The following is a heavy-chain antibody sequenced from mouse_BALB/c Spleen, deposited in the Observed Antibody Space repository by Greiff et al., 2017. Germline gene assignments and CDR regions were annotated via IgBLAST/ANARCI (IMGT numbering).Heavy chain of an antibody. V-gene: IGHV1-39*01. D-gene: IGHD1-1*01. CDR3: AREGAYYYGSSSWFAY. CDR1: GYSFTDYI. CDR2: INPYYGST. J-gene: IGHJ3*01. Sequence: EVQLQQTGPELVKPGASVKISCKASGYSFTDYIMLWVKQSHGKSLEWIGNINPYYGSTSYNLKFKGKATLTVDKSSSTAYMQLNSLTSEDSAVYYCAREGAYYYGSSSWFAYWGQGTLVTVSA.